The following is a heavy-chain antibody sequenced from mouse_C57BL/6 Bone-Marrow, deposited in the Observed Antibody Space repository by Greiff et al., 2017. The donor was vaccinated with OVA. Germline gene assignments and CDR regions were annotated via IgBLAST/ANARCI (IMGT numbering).Heavy chain of an antibody. CDR3: ARGGNYDYDDGTVGWFAY. V-gene: IGHV1-7*01. CDR1: GYTFTSYW. D-gene: IGHD2-4*01. CDR2: INPSSGYT. J-gene: IGHJ3*01. Sequence: QVQLQQSGAELAKPGASVKLSCKASGYTFTSYWMHWVKQRPGQGLEWIGYINPSSGYTKYNQKFKDKATLTADKSSSTAYMQLSSLTYEDSAVYYCARGGNYDYDDGTVGWFAYWGQGTLVTGSA.